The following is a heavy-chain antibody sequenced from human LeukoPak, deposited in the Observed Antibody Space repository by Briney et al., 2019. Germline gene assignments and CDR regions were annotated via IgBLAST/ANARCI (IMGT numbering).Heavy chain of an antibody. J-gene: IGHJ6*02. V-gene: IGHV3-64D*09. CDR3: VNPGWYYDSSGSSYYYGMDV. D-gene: IGHD3-22*01. CDR1: GFTFSRYG. CDR2: IVSNGDST. Sequence: PGGSLRLSCSASGFTFSRYGMHWVRQAPGKGLEYVSAIVSNGDSTYYADSVKGRFTISRDNAKNTLYLQMSSLRPDDTAVYYCVNPGWYYDSSGSSYYYGMDVWGQGTTVTVSS.